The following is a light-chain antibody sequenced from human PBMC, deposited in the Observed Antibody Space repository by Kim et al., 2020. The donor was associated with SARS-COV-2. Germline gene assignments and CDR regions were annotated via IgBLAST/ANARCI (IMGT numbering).Light chain of an antibody. CDR1: QGISTD. CDR2: DTS. CDR3: QQYDSLPPT. Sequence: ASVGDRVTITCQASQGISTDLNWYQQKAGNAPKILIYDTSRLETGVPSRFSGTRSGTKFTFNISSLQPEDIATYFCQQYDSLPPTFGGGTKVDIK. V-gene: IGKV1-33*01. J-gene: IGKJ4*01.